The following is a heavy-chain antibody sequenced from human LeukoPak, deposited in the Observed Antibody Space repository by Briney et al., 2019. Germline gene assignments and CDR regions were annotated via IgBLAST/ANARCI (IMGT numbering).Heavy chain of an antibody. CDR1: GFTFSSYG. CDR3: ARGSDYYDSSGYYGYFDY. CDR2: IWYDGSIK. V-gene: IGHV3-33*01. Sequence: GGSLRLSCAASGFTFSSYGMHWVRQAPGKGLEWVAVIWYDGSIKYYADSVKGRFTISRDNSKNTLYLQMNSLRAEDTAVYYCARGSDYYDSSGYYGYFDYWGQGTLVTASS. J-gene: IGHJ4*02. D-gene: IGHD3-22*01.